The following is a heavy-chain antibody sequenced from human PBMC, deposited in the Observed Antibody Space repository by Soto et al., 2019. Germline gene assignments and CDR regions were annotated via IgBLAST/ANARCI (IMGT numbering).Heavy chain of an antibody. CDR3: ARARECSGGSCYSAWFDP. V-gene: IGHV1-18*01. CDR1: GYTFTSYG. J-gene: IGHJ5*02. CDR2: ISAYNGNT. Sequence: ASVKVSCKASGYTFTSYGISWVRQAPGQGLEWIGWISAYNGNTNYAQKIQGRVTMTTDTSTSTAYMELRSLRSDDTAVYYCARARECSGGSCYSAWFDPWGQGTLVTVSS. D-gene: IGHD2-15*01.